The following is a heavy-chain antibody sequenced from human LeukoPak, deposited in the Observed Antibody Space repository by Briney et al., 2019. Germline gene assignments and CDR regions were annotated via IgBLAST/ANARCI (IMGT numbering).Heavy chain of an antibody. J-gene: IGHJ3*02. CDR2: LSHSGSS. V-gene: IGHV4-38-2*02. CDR3: VRSPRGSGSSTLLGVAFDI. CDR1: GYSISSGYY. Sequence: PSETLSLTCTVSGYSISSGYYWDWIRQPPGKGLEWIGTLSHSGSSYYNPSLKSRVTISVDTSKNQFSLKLSSVTAADAAVYYCVRSPRGSGSSTLLGVAFDIWGQGTMVTVSS. D-gene: IGHD3-10*01.